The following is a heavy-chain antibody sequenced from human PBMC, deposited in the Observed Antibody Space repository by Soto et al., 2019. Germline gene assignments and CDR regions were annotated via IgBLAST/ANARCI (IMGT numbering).Heavy chain of an antibody. CDR2: IRDSGDST. Sequence: EVQLLESGGGLVQPGESLRLSCVASGFIFGNYMMTWVRQAPGKGLEWVSTIRDSGDSTYYADSVKGRFTISRDNSXXKXXLQMDSLGAEDTAVYYCAPHVYCSGGSCHYDAFDIRGQGAMVTVSS. V-gene: IGHV3-23*01. CDR3: APHVYCSGGSCHYDAFDI. D-gene: IGHD2-15*01. CDR1: GFIFGNYM. J-gene: IGHJ3*02.